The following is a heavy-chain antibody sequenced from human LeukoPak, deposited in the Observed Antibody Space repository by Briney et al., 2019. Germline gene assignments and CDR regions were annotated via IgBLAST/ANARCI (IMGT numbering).Heavy chain of an antibody. D-gene: IGHD3-3*01. CDR3: ARTHTYYDFWSGYYYYYYMDV. J-gene: IGHJ6*03. CDR2: IYYSGST. CDR1: GGYISSSSYY. V-gene: IGHV4-39*01. Sequence: PSETLSLTCTVSGGYISSSSYYWGWIRQPPGKGLEWIGSIYYSGSTYYNPSLKSRVTISVDTSKNQFSLKLSSVTAADTAVYYCARTHTYYDFWSGYYYYYYMDVWGKGTTVTVSS.